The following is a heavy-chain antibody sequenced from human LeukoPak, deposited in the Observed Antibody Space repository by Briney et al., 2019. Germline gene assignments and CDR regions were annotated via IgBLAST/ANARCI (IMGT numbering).Heavy chain of an antibody. D-gene: IGHD4-17*01. CDR3: ARDLKPYGDRPGHWFDP. Sequence: PSETLSLTCTVSGGSISSSSYYWGWIRQPPGKGLEWIGSIYYSGSTYYNPSLKSRVTISVDTSKNQFSLKLSSVTAADTAVYYCARDLKPYGDRPGHWFDPWGQGTLVTVSA. CDR2: IYYSGST. CDR1: GGSISSSSYY. J-gene: IGHJ5*02. V-gene: IGHV4-39*07.